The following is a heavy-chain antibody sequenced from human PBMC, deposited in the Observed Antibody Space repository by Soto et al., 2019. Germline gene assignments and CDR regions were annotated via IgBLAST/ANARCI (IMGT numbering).Heavy chain of an antibody. Sequence: SVKVSCKASGGTFSSYAISWVRQAPGQGLEWMGGIIPIFGTANYAQKFQGRVTITADESTSTAYMELSSLRSEDTAVYYCARDYRQWGDYYYGMDVWGQGTTVTVSS. J-gene: IGHJ6*02. D-gene: IGHD6-19*01. V-gene: IGHV1-69*13. CDR3: ARDYRQWGDYYYGMDV. CDR1: GGTFSSYA. CDR2: IIPIFGTA.